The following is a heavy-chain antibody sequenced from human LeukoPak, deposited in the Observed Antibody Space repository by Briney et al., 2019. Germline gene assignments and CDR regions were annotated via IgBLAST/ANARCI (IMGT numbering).Heavy chain of an antibody. CDR3: AKESYYDILTGSHYYYYGMDV. Sequence: GGSLRLSCAASGFTFSSYGMHWVRQAPGKGLEWVAVISYDGSNKYYADSVKGRFTISRDNSKNTLYLQMNSLRAEDTAVYYCAKESYYDILTGSHYYYYGMDVWGQGTTVTVSS. J-gene: IGHJ6*02. CDR1: GFTFSSYG. V-gene: IGHV3-30*18. D-gene: IGHD3-9*01. CDR2: ISYDGSNK.